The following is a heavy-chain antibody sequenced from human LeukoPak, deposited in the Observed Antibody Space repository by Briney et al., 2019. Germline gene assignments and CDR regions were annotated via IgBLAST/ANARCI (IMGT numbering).Heavy chain of an antibody. CDR1: GYSFTSYW. V-gene: IGHV5-10-1*01. Sequence: GESLKISCEGSGYSFTSYWITWVRQMPGKGLECMGRIDPSDSYTNYSPSFQGHVTISADKSISTAYLQWSSLKASDSAIYYCAREPRGYCSGGSCWYYWGQGTLVTVSS. CDR2: IDPSDSYT. D-gene: IGHD2-15*01. CDR3: AREPRGYCSGGSCWYY. J-gene: IGHJ4*02.